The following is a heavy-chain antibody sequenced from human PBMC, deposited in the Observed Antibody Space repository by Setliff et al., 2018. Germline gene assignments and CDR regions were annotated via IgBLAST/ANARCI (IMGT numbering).Heavy chain of an antibody. J-gene: IGHJ4*02. CDR1: GFSLSTSGVG. V-gene: IGHV2-5*02. Sequence: SGPTWEPTQTLTLTCTLSGFSLSTSGVGVGWIRQPPGKALEWLALIYWDDDQRYSPSLKNRLTITKDTSKNQVVLTMTNVDPVDTATYYCARVQPGHVILAYWGQGTLVTVSS. D-gene: IGHD3-9*01. CDR3: ARVQPGHVILAY. CDR2: IYWDDDQ.